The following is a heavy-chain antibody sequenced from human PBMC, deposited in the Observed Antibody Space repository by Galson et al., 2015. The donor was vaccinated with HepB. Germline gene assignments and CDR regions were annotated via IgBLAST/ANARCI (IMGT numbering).Heavy chain of an antibody. CDR3: ARESSGGWYYFNY. V-gene: IGHV4-59*12. CDR1: GGSISSYY. CDR2: IYYSGST. J-gene: IGHJ4*02. Sequence: TLSLTCTVSGGSISSYYWSWIRQPPGKGLEWIGYIYYSGSTNYNPSLKSRVTISIDTSKNQFSLKLSSVTAADTAVYYCARESSGGWYYFNYWGQGTLVTVSS. D-gene: IGHD6-19*01.